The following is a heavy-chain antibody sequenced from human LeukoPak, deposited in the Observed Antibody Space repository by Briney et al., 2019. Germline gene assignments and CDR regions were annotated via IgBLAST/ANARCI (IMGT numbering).Heavy chain of an antibody. CDR3: AAPPSHYDFWSGYPFDP. Sequence: GGSLRLSCAASGFTFSSYWMSWVRQAPGKGLEWVANIKQDGSEKYYVDSVKGRFTISRDNAKTSLYLHMNSLRAEDTAVYYCAAPPSHYDFWSGYPFDPWGQGTLVTVSS. J-gene: IGHJ5*02. CDR2: IKQDGSEK. CDR1: GFTFSSYW. V-gene: IGHV3-7*01. D-gene: IGHD3-3*01.